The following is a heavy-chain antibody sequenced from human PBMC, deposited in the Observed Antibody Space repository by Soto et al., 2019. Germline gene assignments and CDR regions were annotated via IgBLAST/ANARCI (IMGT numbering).Heavy chain of an antibody. Sequence: ESLKISCNGSAYSFTNYWIGWVRQMPGKRLEWMGSSYPGDSDIKYSPSFQGQVTISADKSINTAYLQWSSLKASDSAMYYCERKAPGPYYEGLDYWGQGTLVTVSS. V-gene: IGHV5-51*01. CDR3: ERKAPGPYYEGLDY. J-gene: IGHJ4*02. CDR1: AYSFTNYW. CDR2: SYPGDSDI. D-gene: IGHD3-3*01.